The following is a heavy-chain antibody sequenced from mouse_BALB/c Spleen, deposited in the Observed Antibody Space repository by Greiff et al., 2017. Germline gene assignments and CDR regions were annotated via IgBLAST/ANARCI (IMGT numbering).Heavy chain of an antibody. D-gene: IGHD1-1*01. Sequence: VQLVESGPGLVQPSQSLSITCTVSGFSLTSYGVHWVRQSPGKGLEWLGVIWSGGSTDYNAAFISRLSISKDNSKSQVFFKMNSLQADDTAIYYCARNHYGSTPYAMDYWGQGTSVTVSS. V-gene: IGHV2-4-1*01. CDR1: GFSLTSYG. CDR3: ARNHYGSTPYAMDY. J-gene: IGHJ4*01. CDR2: IWSGGST.